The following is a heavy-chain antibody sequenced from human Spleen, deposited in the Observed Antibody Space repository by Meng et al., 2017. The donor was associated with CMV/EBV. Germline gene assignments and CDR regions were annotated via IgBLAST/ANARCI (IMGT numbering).Heavy chain of an antibody. J-gene: IGHJ4*02. Sequence: SGNRVSNYYRAWVSQMPGKGLEWMGIISPRDYETRYSPSFQGQVTISVDKSISTAYVQWTSLKASDTAIYYCARIMYYDFWSASLDYWGQGTLVTVSS. CDR2: ISPRDYET. CDR1: GNRVSNYY. CDR3: ARIMYYDFWSASLDY. D-gene: IGHD3-3*01. V-gene: IGHV5-51*01.